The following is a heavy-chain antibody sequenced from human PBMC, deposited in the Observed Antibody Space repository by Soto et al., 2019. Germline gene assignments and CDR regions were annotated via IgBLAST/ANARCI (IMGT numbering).Heavy chain of an antibody. V-gene: IGHV3-53*01. CDR3: YSSTVPGELRYYYYYGMDV. CDR1: GFTVSSNY. Sequence: EVQLVESGGGLIQPGGSLRLSCAASGFTVSSNYMSWVRQAPGKGLEWVSVIYSGGSTYYADSVKGRFTISRDNSKNTLYLQMNRLRAEDTAVYYCYSSTVPGELRYYYYYGMDVWGQGTTVTVSS. J-gene: IGHJ6*02. D-gene: IGHD3-10*01. CDR2: IYSGGST.